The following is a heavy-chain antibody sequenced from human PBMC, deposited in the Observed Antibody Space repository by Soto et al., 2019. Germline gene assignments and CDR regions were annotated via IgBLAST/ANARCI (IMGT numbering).Heavy chain of an antibody. D-gene: IGHD2-21*02. Sequence: QVQLVQSGAEEKKPGASVKVSCKASGYTFTSYAMHWVRQAPGQRLEWMGWINAGNGNTKYSQKFQGRVTITRDTSASTAYMXLXSLRSEDTAVYYCARSIVVVTALDYWGQGTLVTVSS. CDR3: ARSIVVVTALDY. J-gene: IGHJ4*02. CDR1: GYTFTSYA. V-gene: IGHV1-3*05. CDR2: INAGNGNT.